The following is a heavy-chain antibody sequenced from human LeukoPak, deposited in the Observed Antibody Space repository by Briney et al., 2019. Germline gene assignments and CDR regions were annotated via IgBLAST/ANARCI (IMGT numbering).Heavy chain of an antibody. CDR3: AKGAGQWLGNLYLNFDY. CDR1: GFTFSSYA. J-gene: IGHJ4*02. Sequence: PGGSLRLSCAASGFTFSSYAMHWVRQAPGKGLEYVSAISSNGGSTYYANSVKGRFTIPRDNSKNTLYLQMGSLRAEDTAVYYCAKGAGQWLGNLYLNFDYWGQGTLVTVSS. CDR2: ISSNGGST. V-gene: IGHV3-64*01. D-gene: IGHD6-19*01.